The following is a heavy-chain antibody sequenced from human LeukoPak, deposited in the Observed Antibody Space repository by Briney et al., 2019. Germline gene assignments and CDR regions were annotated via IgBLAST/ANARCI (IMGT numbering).Heavy chain of an antibody. CDR3: AKDPQVYYDSSGYYYYYYMDV. J-gene: IGHJ6*03. CDR1: AGTFSSYA. Sequence: KVSCKAFAGTFSSYAISWVRQPPGQGHDWMGRIIPSFGTANYAQKFQGRVTITTDESTSTAYMELSSLRSEDTAVYYCAKDPQVYYDSSGYYYYYYMDVWGKGTTVTVSS. D-gene: IGHD3-22*01. CDR2: IIPSFGTA. V-gene: IGHV1-69*05.